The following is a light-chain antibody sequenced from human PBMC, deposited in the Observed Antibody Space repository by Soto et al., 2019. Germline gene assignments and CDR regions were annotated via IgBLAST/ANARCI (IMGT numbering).Light chain of an antibody. CDR2: EVT. CDR1: SSDIGGSKY. J-gene: IGLJ1*01. Sequence: QSVLTQPASVSGSPGQSISISCTGTSSDIGGSKYVSWYQQHPGTAPKLLIYEVTYRPSGASDRFSGSKSGNTASLTVSGLQAEDEADYYCSSYSSSATLYVFGTGTKVTVL. V-gene: IGLV2-14*01. CDR3: SSYSSSATLYV.